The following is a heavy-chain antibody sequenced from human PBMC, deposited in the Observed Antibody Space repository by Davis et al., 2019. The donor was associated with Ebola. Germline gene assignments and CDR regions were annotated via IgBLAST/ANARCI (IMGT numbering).Heavy chain of an antibody. J-gene: IGHJ3*02. CDR3: ARSGDYDYIWGSYRSGFNAFDI. Sequence: GGSLRLSCAASGFTFSSYGMHWVHQAPGKGLEWVAVIWYDGSNKYYADSVKGRFTISRDNAKNSLYLQMNSLRAEDTAVYYCARSGDYDYIWGSYRSGFNAFDIWGQGTMVTVSS. D-gene: IGHD3-16*02. CDR2: IWYDGSNK. V-gene: IGHV3-33*01. CDR1: GFTFSSYG.